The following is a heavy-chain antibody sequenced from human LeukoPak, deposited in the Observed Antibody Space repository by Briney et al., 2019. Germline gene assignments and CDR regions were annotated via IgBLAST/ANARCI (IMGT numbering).Heavy chain of an antibody. CDR1: GYTFTSYG. CDR2: ISAYNGNT. CDR3: ASDMDSPTQYCSGGSCYSSFDP. Sequence: ASVKVSCKASGYTFTSYGISWVRQAPGQGLEWMGWISAYNGNTNYAQKLQGRVTMTTDTSTSTAYMELRSLRSDDTAVYYCASDMDSPTQYCSGGSCYSSFDPWGQGTLVTVSS. V-gene: IGHV1-18*01. D-gene: IGHD2-15*01. J-gene: IGHJ5*02.